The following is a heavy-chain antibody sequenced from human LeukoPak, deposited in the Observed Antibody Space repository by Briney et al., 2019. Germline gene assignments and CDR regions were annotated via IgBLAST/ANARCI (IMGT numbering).Heavy chain of an antibody. D-gene: IGHD3-22*01. CDR1: GGSISSYY. Sequence: SETLSLTCTVSGGSISSYYWSWIRQPPGKGLEWIGYIYYSGSTNYNPSLKSRVTISVDTSKNQFSLKLSSVTAADTAVYYCARHETYYDSSGYYRVFDYWGQGTLVTASS. CDR3: ARHETYYDSSGYYRVFDY. CDR2: IYYSGST. V-gene: IGHV4-59*08. J-gene: IGHJ4*02.